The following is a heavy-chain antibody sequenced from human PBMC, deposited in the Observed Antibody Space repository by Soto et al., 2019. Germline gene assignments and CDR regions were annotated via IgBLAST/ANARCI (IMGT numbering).Heavy chain of an antibody. D-gene: IGHD3-10*01. Sequence: QVQLVESGGGVVQPGRSLRLSCAASGFTFSSYGMHWVRQAPGKGLEWVAVISYDGSNKYYADSVKGRFTISRDNSKNTLYLQMNSLRAEDTAVYYCAKDGITSHLVFDYWGQGTLVTVSS. J-gene: IGHJ4*02. CDR3: AKDGITSHLVFDY. CDR2: ISYDGSNK. CDR1: GFTFSSYG. V-gene: IGHV3-30*18.